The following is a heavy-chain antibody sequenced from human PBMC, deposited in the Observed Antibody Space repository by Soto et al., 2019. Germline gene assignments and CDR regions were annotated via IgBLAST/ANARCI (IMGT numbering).Heavy chain of an antibody. Sequence: EVQLVESGGGLVQPGGSLRLSCAASGFTFSSYSMNWVRQAPGKGLEWISYISGRTNIIYYADSVKGRFTISRDNAKNSLYLQMNNLRDDDTAVYYCARKAAPLCDGGTCYSGGFDTWGQGALVTISS. D-gene: IGHD2-15*01. J-gene: IGHJ5*02. CDR3: ARKAAPLCDGGTCYSGGFDT. CDR2: ISGRTNII. CDR1: GFTFSSYS. V-gene: IGHV3-48*02.